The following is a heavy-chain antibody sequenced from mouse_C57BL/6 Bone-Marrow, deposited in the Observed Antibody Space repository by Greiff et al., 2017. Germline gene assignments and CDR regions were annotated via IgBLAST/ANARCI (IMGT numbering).Heavy chain of an antibody. Sequence: VQLQQSGAELVRPGASVKLSCKASGYTFTDYYINWVKQRPGQGLEWIARIYPGSGNTYYNEKFKGKATLTVDTSSNTAYMQLSSLTSEDSAVFYCARSGPLGRSFDYWGQGTTLTVSS. CDR1: GYTFTDYY. CDR3: ARSGPLGRSFDY. J-gene: IGHJ2*01. CDR2: IYPGSGNT. V-gene: IGHV1-76*01. D-gene: IGHD4-1*01.